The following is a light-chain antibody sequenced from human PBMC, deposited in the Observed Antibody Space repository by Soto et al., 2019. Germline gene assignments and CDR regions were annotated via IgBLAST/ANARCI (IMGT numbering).Light chain of an antibody. Sequence: DIQLTQSPSFLSASVGDRVTITCRASQGISSYLAWYQQKPGKAPKLLIYAASTLQSGVPSRFSGSGSGTEFTLTISSLQHEDFETYYCQQLNSYHRTLRPGTKVDIK. CDR2: AAS. J-gene: IGKJ3*01. CDR3: QQLNSYHRT. V-gene: IGKV1-9*01. CDR1: QGISSY.